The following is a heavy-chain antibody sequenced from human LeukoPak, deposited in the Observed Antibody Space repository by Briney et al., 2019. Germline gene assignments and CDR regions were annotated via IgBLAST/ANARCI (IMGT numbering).Heavy chain of an antibody. D-gene: IGHD3-22*01. J-gene: IGHJ4*02. Sequence: GGSLRLSCAASGFTFSSYSMNWVRQAPGKGLEWVSSISSSSSYIYYADSVKGRFTISRDNAKNSLYLQMNSLRAEDTAVYYCARVGIKYYHDSSGYSGDYWGQGTLVTVSS. CDR3: ARVGIKYYHDSSGYSGDY. CDR2: ISSSSSYI. V-gene: IGHV3-21*01. CDR1: GFTFSSYS.